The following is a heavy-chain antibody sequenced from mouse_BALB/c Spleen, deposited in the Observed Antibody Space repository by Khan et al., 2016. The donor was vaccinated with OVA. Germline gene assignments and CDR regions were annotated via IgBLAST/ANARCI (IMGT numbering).Heavy chain of an antibody. V-gene: IGHV1-5*01. CDR1: GYSFTSYL. D-gene: IGHD1-3*01. CDR2: IYPGNSDT. J-gene: IGHJ3*01. Sequence: VQLKESRTVLARPGASVKMSCKASGYSFTSYLIHWVKQRPGPGLEWIGDIYPGNSDTSYNQKFKDKAKLTAGTSASTAYMEVSNLTNEDSAVYYCTRGGYSSFAYWGQGTLVTVSA. CDR3: TRGGYSSFAY.